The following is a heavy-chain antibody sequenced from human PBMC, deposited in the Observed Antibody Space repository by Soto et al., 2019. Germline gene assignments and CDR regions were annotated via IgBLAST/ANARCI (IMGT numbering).Heavy chain of an antibody. CDR1: CGSIISYY. V-gene: IGHV4-59*03. D-gene: IGHD3-3*01. CDR3: ATRITVFGLLIPPFDP. J-gene: IGHJ5*02. CDR2: IYYSGST. Sequence: PSETLSLTCTFSCGSIISYYWSWIRQPPGKGLEWIGYIYYSGSTNYNPSLKSRVTISVDTSKNQFSLRLSSVTAADTAIYYCATRITVFGLLIPPFDPWGQGTQVTVSS.